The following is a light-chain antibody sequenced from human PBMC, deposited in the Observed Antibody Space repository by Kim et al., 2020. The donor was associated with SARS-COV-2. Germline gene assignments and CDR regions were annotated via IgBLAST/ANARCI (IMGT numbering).Light chain of an antibody. CDR3: QQYYSHPRT. J-gene: IGKJ1*01. CDR2: AIS. Sequence: ASVRDRGTINCPARQGISHYLAWFQQKPGKAPKSLIYAISNLQSGVPSRFRGSGTGTDFSLTISSLQPEDFAIYYCQQYYSHPRTFGQGTKVEIK. V-gene: IGKV1-16*01. CDR1: QGISHY.